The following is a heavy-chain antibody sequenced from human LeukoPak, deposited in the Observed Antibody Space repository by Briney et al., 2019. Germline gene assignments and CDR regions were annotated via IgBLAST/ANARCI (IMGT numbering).Heavy chain of an antibody. CDR2: ISGSGGST. CDR1: GFTLSSYA. J-gene: IGHJ6*02. V-gene: IGHV3-23*01. Sequence: GGSLRLSCAASGFTLSSYAMHWVRQAPGKGLEYVSAISGSGGSTYYADSVKGRFTISRDNSKNTLYLQMNSLRAEDTAVYYCAKSTRVRGVILLNYYYYGMDVWGQGTTVTVSS. CDR3: AKSTRVRGVILLNYYYYGMDV. D-gene: IGHD3-10*01.